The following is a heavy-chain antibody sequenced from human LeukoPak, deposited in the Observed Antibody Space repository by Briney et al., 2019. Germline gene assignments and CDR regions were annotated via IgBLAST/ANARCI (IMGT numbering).Heavy chain of an antibody. Sequence: PGGSLRLSCAASGFTFSSYEMNWVRQAPGKGLEWVSYISSSGSTIYYADSVKGRFTISRDNAKNSPYLQMNSLRAEDTAVYYCTTTCGGDCSWAFDYWGQGTLVTVSS. J-gene: IGHJ4*02. CDR2: ISSSGSTI. CDR3: TTTCGGDCSWAFDY. CDR1: GFTFSSYE. V-gene: IGHV3-48*03. D-gene: IGHD2-21*02.